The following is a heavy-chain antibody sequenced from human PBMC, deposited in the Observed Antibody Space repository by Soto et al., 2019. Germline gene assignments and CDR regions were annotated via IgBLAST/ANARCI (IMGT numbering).Heavy chain of an antibody. Sequence: QVHVVQSGAEMKSLGSSVKVSCQASGGTYSSYAFNWVRQAPGQGLEWMGGIIPVFETTNLAQKFQGRVTLTADESTTTAYMDLSRLRSEDAAVYFWIFGYSSTLKNFFDYWGQGTLVSVTS. J-gene: IGHJ4*02. CDR2: IIPVFETT. CDR1: GGTYSSYA. V-gene: IGHV1-69*01. CDR3: IFGYSSTLKNFFDY. D-gene: IGHD5-12*01.